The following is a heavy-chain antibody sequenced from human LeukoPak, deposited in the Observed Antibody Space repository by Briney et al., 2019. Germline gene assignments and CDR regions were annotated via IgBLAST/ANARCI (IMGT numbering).Heavy chain of an antibody. CDR1: GFTFSSYA. CDR2: ISGSGGST. CDR3: AKDGNYYDSSGYYVY. V-gene: IGHV3-23*01. Sequence: GASLRLSCAASGFTFSSYAMSWVRQAPGKGLEWVSAISGSGGSTHYTDSVKGRFTISRDNSKNTLYLQMNSLRAEDTAVYYCAKDGNYYDSSGYYVYWGQGTLVTVSS. J-gene: IGHJ4*02. D-gene: IGHD3-22*01.